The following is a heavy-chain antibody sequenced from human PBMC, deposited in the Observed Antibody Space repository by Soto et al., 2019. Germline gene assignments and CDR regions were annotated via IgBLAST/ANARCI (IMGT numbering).Heavy chain of an antibody. CDR2: ISYDGSNK. Sequence: GGSLRLSCAASGFTFSSYGMHWVRQAPGKGLEWVAVISYDGSNKYYADSVKGRFTISRDNSKNTLYLQMNSLRAEDTAVYYCAKDVLTRNGAYCGGDCYSLWGQGTLVTISS. D-gene: IGHD2-21*02. J-gene: IGHJ4*02. CDR1: GFTFSSYG. CDR3: AKDVLTRNGAYCGGDCYSL. V-gene: IGHV3-30*18.